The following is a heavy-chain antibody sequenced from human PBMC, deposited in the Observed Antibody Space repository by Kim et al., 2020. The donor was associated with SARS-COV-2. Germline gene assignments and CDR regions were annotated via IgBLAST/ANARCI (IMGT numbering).Heavy chain of an antibody. V-gene: IGHV3-30*01. Sequence: KGRFTSSRDNSKNTLYLQMNSLRAEDTAVYYCARDRYCSGGSCYGAWFDPWGQGTLVTVSS. D-gene: IGHD2-15*01. CDR3: ARDRYCSGGSCYGAWFDP. J-gene: IGHJ5*02.